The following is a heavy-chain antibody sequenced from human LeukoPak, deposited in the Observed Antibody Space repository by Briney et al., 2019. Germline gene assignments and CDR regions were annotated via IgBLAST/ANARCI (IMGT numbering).Heavy chain of an antibody. J-gene: IGHJ5*02. Sequence: GGSLRLSCAASGFTFSTYSMHWVRQAPGKGLVWVSRSSDGSSTNYADSVKGRFTISRDNAKNSLYLQMNSLRAEDTAVYYCARVPVNIWENWFDPWGQGTLVTVSS. CDR1: GFTFSTYS. CDR2: SSDGSST. CDR3: ARVPVNIWENWFDP. D-gene: IGHD1-26*01. V-gene: IGHV3-74*01.